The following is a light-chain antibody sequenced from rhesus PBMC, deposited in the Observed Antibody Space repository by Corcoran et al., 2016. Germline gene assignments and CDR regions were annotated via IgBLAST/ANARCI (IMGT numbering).Light chain of an antibody. Sequence: DVVMTQSPLSLPITPGQPASISCRSSQSLVHSDGNTYLSWYQQKPGQPPRLLIYKVSNRYSGVLDRFSGSGAGTDFTLKISRVEAEDVGVYYCGQGTHWPYSFGQGTKVEIK. CDR1: QSLVHSDGNTY. CDR3: GQGTHWPYS. J-gene: IGKJ2*01. CDR2: KVS. V-gene: IGKV2-64*02.